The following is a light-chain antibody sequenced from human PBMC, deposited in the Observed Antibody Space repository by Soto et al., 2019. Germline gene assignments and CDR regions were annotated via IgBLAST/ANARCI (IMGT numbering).Light chain of an antibody. J-gene: IGLJ3*02. V-gene: IGLV1-36*01. CDR2: HDD. Sequence: QSVLTQPPSVSEAPRQRVTISCSGSSSNVGENYVNWYQQVPGKAPQLVLYHDDMLPSGVSARLSGSKTGTSASPAISGLQSEDEADYYCEAWDDTLNGHVFGGGTQLTVL. CDR1: SSNVGENY. CDR3: EAWDDTLNGHV.